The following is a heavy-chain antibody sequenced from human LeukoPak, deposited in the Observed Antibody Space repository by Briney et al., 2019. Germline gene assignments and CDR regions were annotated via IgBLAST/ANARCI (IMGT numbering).Heavy chain of an antibody. Sequence: PGGSLRLSCAASGFTFSSYAMSWVRQAPGKGLEWVSDITGSGGSTHYADSVKGRFTISRDNSKNTLYLQMNSLRAEDTAVYYCARGWGAFSFFDYWGQGTLVTVSS. V-gene: IGHV3-23*01. D-gene: IGHD6-19*01. J-gene: IGHJ4*02. CDR1: GFTFSSYA. CDR2: ITGSGGST. CDR3: ARGWGAFSFFDY.